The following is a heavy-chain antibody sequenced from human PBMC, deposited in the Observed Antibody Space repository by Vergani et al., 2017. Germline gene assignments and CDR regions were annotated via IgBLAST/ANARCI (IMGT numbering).Heavy chain of an antibody. CDR3: ARAAAVPRYYYDSSGTSHFDY. Sequence: QVQLVQSGAEVKKPGSSVKVSCKASGGTFSSYAISWVRQAPGQGLEWMGGIIPIFGTANYAQKFQGIVTITADKSTSTAYMELSSLRSEDTAVYYCARAAAVPRYYYDSSGTSHFDYWGQGTLVTVSS. V-gene: IGHV1-69*06. J-gene: IGHJ4*02. CDR1: GGTFSSYA. D-gene: IGHD3-22*01. CDR2: IIPIFGTA.